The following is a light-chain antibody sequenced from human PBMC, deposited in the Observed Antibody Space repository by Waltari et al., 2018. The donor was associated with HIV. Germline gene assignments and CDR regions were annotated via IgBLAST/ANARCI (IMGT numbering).Light chain of an antibody. Sequence: QSALTQPASVSGSPGKSITISCTGTRSNGGSDDLVSWYQQHPGEAPKLIIYEVTKRPSGVSNRFSGSKSGNTASLTISGLQAEDEADYYCCSCPRSGIRYVFGTGTKVTVL. J-gene: IGLJ1*01. CDR1: RSNGGSDDL. CDR3: CSCPRSGIRYV. V-gene: IGLV2-23*02. CDR2: EVT.